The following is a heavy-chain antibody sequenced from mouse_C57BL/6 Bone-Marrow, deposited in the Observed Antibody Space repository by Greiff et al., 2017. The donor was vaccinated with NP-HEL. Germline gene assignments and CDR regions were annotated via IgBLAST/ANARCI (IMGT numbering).Heavy chain of an antibody. CDR2: ILPGSGST. J-gene: IGHJ1*03. CDR1: GYTFTGYW. CDR3: ARGSWYFDV. V-gene: IGHV1-9*01. Sequence: QVQLQQSGAELMKPGASVKLSCKATGYTFTGYWIEWVKQRPGHGLEWIGEILPGSGSTNDNEKFKGKATFTADTSSNTAYMQLSSLTTEDSAIYYCARGSWYFDVWGTGTTVTVSS.